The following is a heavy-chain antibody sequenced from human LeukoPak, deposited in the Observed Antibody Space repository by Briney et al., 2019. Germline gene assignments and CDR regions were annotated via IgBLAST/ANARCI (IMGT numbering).Heavy chain of an antibody. CDR3: AREGYSGTLDY. Sequence: GGSLRLSCAASEFTFSSYGMNWVRQAPGKGLEWVSSISGSSSYIYYADSVKGRFAISRDNAKNSLFLHMNSLRAEDTAVYYCAREGYSGTLDYWGQGTLVTVSS. CDR1: EFTFSSYG. J-gene: IGHJ4*02. CDR2: ISGSSSYI. D-gene: IGHD1-26*01. V-gene: IGHV3-21*01.